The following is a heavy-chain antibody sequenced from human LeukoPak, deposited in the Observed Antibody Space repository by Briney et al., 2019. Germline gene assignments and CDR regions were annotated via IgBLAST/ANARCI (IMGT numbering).Heavy chain of an antibody. CDR3: AKDALSGYYYCPLGY. CDR1: GFTFGSYG. D-gene: IGHD3-22*01. J-gene: IGHJ4*02. Sequence: GGSLRLSCAASGFTFGSYGMHWVRQAPGKGLEWVAVISYDGSNKYYADSVKGRFTISRDNSKNTLYLQMNSLRAEDTAVYYCAKDALSGYYYCPLGYWGQGTLVTVSS. CDR2: ISYDGSNK. V-gene: IGHV3-30*18.